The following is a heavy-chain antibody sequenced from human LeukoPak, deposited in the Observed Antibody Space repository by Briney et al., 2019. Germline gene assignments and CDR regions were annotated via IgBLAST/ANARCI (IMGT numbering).Heavy chain of an antibody. CDR2: LYSDGRSL. CDR1: GFTFSSYS. D-gene: IGHD6-19*01. V-gene: IGHV3-74*03. Sequence: HPGGSLRLSCAASGFTFSSYSMNWVRQAPGKGLEWISRLYSDGRSLTYADSVMGRFTISRDNAKNMLYLQMNSLRAEDTAVYYCARGRGLGELAVASFDSWGQGILVTVSS. J-gene: IGHJ4*02. CDR3: ARGRGLGELAVASFDS.